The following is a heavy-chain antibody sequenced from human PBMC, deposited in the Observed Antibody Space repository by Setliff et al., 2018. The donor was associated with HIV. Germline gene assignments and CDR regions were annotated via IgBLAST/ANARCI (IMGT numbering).Heavy chain of an antibody. J-gene: IGHJ4*02. D-gene: IGHD3-22*01. CDR1: GGSFRGYH. Sequence: PSETLSLTCAVYGGSFRGYHWSWIRQPPEKGLEWIGEINHTGSTNYNPSLKGRITISVDTSKNQFSLKLSSVTAADTAVYYRARGGGYDRSGYYPFDYWGQGTPVTVSS. V-gene: IGHV4-34*01. CDR3: ARGGGYDRSGYYPFDY. CDR2: INHTGST.